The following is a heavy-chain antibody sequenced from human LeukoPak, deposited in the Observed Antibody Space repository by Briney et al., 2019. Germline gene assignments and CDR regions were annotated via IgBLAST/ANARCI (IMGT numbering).Heavy chain of an antibody. Sequence: SETLSLTCTVSGGSISSYYWSWIRQPPGKGLEWIGYIYYSGSTNYNPSLKSRVTISVDTSKNQFSLKLSSVTAADTAVYYCARERYYGSGFDYWGQGTLVTVSS. J-gene: IGHJ4*02. CDR1: GGSISSYY. V-gene: IGHV4-59*01. CDR2: IYYSGST. CDR3: ARERYYGSGFDY. D-gene: IGHD3-10*01.